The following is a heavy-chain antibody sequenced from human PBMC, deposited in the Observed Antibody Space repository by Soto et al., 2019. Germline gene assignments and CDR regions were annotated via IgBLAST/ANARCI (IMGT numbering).Heavy chain of an antibody. D-gene: IGHD6-13*01. Sequence: PSETLSLTCTVSGGSISSGGYYWSWIRQHPGKGLEWIGYIYYSGSTYYNPSLKSRVTISVDTSKNQFSLKLSSVTAADTAVYYCARGLIAAAGTNNWFDPWGQGPLVTVSS. CDR3: ARGLIAAAGTNNWFDP. CDR2: IYYSGST. J-gene: IGHJ5*02. CDR1: GGSISSGGYY. V-gene: IGHV4-31*03.